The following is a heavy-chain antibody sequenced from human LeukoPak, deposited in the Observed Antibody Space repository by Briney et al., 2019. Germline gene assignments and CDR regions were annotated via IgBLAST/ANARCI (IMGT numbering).Heavy chain of an antibody. J-gene: IGHJ4*02. CDR1: GFPFSTYW. D-gene: IGHD2-15*01. CDR3: ARDRCRDPDISCSGGSLDF. CDR2: INQDGTEK. Sequence: GGSLRLSCAASGFPFSTYWMSWVRQAPGKGLEWVANINQDGTEKYYVDSVKGRFTISRDNAKNSVFLQMNSLRAEDTAVYYCARDRCRDPDISCSGGSLDFWGQGTLVTVSS. V-gene: IGHV3-7*01.